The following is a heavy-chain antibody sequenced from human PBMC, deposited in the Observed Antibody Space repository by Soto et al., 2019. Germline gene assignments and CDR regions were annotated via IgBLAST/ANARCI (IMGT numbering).Heavy chain of an antibody. D-gene: IGHD3-22*01. CDR3: AKDLDYDSSGYYYDYYYGMDV. V-gene: IGHV3-23*01. CDR2: ISGSGGST. J-gene: IGHJ6*02. CDR1: GFTFSSYA. Sequence: PGGSLRLSCAASGFTFSSYAMSWVRQAPGKGLEWVSAISGSGGSTYYADSVKGRFTISRDNSKNTLYLQMNSLRAEDTAVYYCAKDLDYDSSGYYYDYYYGMDVWGQGTTVTVSS.